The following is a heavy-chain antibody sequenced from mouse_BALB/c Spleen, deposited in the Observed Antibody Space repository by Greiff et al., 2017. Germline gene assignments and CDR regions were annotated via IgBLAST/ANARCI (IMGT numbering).Heavy chain of an antibody. CDR1: GFTFSSYT. V-gene: IGHV5-6-4*01. J-gene: IGHJ2*01. CDR2: ISSGGSYT. Sequence: DVQLVESGGGLVKPGGSLKLSCAASGFTFSSYTMSWVRQTPEKRLEWVATISSGGSYTYYPDSVKGRFTISRDNAKNTLYLQMSSLKSEDTAMYYCTRPTNYYGSSYGFDYWGQGTTLTVSS. CDR3: TRPTNYYGSSYGFDY. D-gene: IGHD1-1*01.